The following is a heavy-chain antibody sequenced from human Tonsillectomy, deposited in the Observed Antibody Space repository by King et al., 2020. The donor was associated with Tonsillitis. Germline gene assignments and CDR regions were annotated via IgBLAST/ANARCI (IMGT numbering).Heavy chain of an antibody. D-gene: IGHD2-8*01. CDR3: AWRYCTNGVCFFDY. Sequence: VQLVESGGGLVKPGGSLRLSCAASGFSFSDYYMSWIRQAPGKGLEWVSYITGSSSNTNYADSVKGRFTISRDNAKNSLYLQINSLRAEDTAVYYCAWRYCTNGVCFFDYWGQGTLVTVSS. V-gene: IGHV3-11*06. CDR2: ITGSSSNT. CDR1: GFSFSDYY. J-gene: IGHJ4*02.